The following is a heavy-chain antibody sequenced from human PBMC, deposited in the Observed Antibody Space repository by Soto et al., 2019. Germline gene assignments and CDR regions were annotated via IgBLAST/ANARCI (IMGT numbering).Heavy chain of an antibody. CDR1: GFTFSIYA. CDR3: VKDRAPSDGYKTHPGS. CDR2: VSTNEGTS. Sequence: LRPSCSASGFTFSIYAMHWVRQAPRKGLEYVSAVSTNEGTSYYADSVKGSFTISRDISRNTLYLQMHRLRPEDTAVYYCVKDRAPSDGYKTHPGSWGRETLVAFSS. V-gene: IGHV3-64D*06. D-gene: IGHD5-12*01. J-gene: IGHJ5*02.